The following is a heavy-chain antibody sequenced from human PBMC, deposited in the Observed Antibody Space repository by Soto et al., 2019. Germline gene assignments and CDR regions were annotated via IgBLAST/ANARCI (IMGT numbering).Heavy chain of an antibody. J-gene: IGHJ4*02. CDR3: AREFVDIVATIMDY. CDR1: GFTFSSYA. Sequence: VGSLRLSCVASGFTFSSYAMHWVRQAPGKGLEWVAVISYDGSNKYYADSVKGRFTISRDNSKNTLYLQMNSLRAEDTAVYYCAREFVDIVATIMDYWGQGTLVTVSS. D-gene: IGHD5-12*01. CDR2: ISYDGSNK. V-gene: IGHV3-30-3*01.